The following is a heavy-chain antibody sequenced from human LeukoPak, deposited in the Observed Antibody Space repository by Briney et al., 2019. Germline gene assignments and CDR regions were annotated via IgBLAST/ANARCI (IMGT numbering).Heavy chain of an antibody. Sequence: SETLSLTCIVSGGFISNSIYYWAWIRQPPGEGLEWIGSIHYSGKTYYYPSLKSRVTMSVDTSKNQFSLKLSSVTAADTAVYYCARRCGGDCYSKMGLDLWGQGTAVTVS. J-gene: IGHJ5*02. D-gene: IGHD2-21*02. V-gene: IGHV4-39*01. CDR3: ARRCGGDCYSKMGLDL. CDR1: GGFISNSIYY. CDR2: IHYSGKT.